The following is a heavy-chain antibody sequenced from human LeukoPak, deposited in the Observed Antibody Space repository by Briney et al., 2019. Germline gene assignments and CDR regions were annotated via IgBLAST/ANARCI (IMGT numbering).Heavy chain of an antibody. D-gene: IGHD1-7*01. J-gene: IGHJ4*02. CDR1: GFTFSSYW. Sequence: GGSLRLSCAASGFTFSSYWMSWVRQAPGKGLEWVANINQDGSEKYYVDSVKGRFTISRDNAKNSLYLQMNSLRAEDTALYYCARDGSRNWNYVRGSFDYWGQGTLVTVSS. V-gene: IGHV3-7*03. CDR3: ARDGSRNWNYVRGSFDY. CDR2: INQDGSEK.